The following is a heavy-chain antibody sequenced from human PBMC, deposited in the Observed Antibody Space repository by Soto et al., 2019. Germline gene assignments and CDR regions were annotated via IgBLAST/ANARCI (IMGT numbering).Heavy chain of an antibody. J-gene: IGHJ4*02. CDR1: ELTVSGNY. V-gene: IGHV3-53*01. D-gene: IGHD1-26*01. CDR3: ARVRGSGDLLRYFDY. Sequence: EVQLVESGGGLIQPGGSLRLSCAASELTVSGNYMTWVRQAPGKGLEWVSVIYTGGATYYADSVKGRFTISRDTSENTRHLQMNSLKVEDTAVYYCARVRGSGDLLRYFDYWGQGALVTVSS. CDR2: IYTGGAT.